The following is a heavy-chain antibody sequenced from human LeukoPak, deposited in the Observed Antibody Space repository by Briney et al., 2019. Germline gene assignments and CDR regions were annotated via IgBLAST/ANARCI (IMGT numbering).Heavy chain of an antibody. J-gene: IGHJ4*02. CDR1: GFTFSSYA. D-gene: IGHD3-22*01. CDR3: AKVVLWEYYYDSSGYSYFDY. CDR2: ISGSGGST. Sequence: GGSLRLSCAAPGFTFSSYAMSWVRQAPGKGLEWVSAISGSGGSTYYADSVKGRFTISRDNSKNTLYLQMNSLRAEDTAVYYCAKVVLWEYYYDSSGYSYFDYWGQGTLVTVSS. V-gene: IGHV3-23*01.